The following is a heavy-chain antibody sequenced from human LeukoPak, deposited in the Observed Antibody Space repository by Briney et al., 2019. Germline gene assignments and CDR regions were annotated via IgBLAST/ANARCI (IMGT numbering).Heavy chain of an antibody. J-gene: IGHJ4*02. D-gene: IGHD5-18*01. Sequence: PGGSLRLSCAASEFNFKTYGMSWVRQAPGKGLEWVSSMTSGGSYKYYADSVKGRFTISRDNSKNSLYLQMNSLRAEDTAVYYCARDPPAGYSYGNTSEYDYWGQGTLVTVSS. CDR1: EFNFKTYG. CDR3: ARDPPAGYSYGNTSEYDY. CDR2: MTSGGSYK. V-gene: IGHV3-21*04.